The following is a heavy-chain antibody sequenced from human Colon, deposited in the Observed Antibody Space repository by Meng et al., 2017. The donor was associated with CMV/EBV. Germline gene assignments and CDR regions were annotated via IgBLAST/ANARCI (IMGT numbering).Heavy chain of an antibody. J-gene: IGHJ4*02. V-gene: IGHV1-18*01. CDR3: ARDAPSVTVAGGIDY. CDR2: ISGYNGDT. Sequence: ASVQVSCKSSGYTFTNYGISWVRQAPGQGLEWVAWISGYNGDTKYAQNLQGRVIMTTDTTTSTVYMELRSLTSDDTAVYYCARDAPSVTVAGGIDYWGQGTLVTVSS. CDR1: GYTFTNYG. D-gene: IGHD6-19*01.